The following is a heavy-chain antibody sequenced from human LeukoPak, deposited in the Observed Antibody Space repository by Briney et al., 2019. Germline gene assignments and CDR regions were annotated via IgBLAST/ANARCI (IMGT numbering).Heavy chain of an antibody. CDR2: MNPNSGNT. Sequence: GASVKVSCKASGYTFTSYDINWVRQATGQGLEWMGWMNPNSGNTGYAQKFQGRVTMTRNTSISTAYMEQSSLRSEDTAVYYCARDVIRLGELSPSRFDPWGQGTLVTVSS. D-gene: IGHD3-16*02. J-gene: IGHJ5*02. CDR3: ARDVIRLGELSPSRFDP. CDR1: GYTFTSYD. V-gene: IGHV1-8*02.